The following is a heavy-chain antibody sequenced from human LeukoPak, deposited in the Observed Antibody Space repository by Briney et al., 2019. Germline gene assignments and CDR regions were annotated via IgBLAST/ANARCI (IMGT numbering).Heavy chain of an antibody. D-gene: IGHD3-16*01. V-gene: IGHV3-53*01. J-gene: IGHJ4*02. Sequence: GGSLRLSCAASGFIVSSNYMSWVRQAPGKGLEWVSVIYSDGSTYYADSVKGRFTISRDNSKNTMYLQMNSLRADDTAVYYCAKTWGLDYWGQGTLVTVSS. CDR3: AKTWGLDY. CDR1: GFIVSSNY. CDR2: IYSDGST.